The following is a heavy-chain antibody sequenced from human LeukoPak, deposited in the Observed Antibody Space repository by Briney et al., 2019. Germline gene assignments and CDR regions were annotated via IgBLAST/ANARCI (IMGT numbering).Heavy chain of an antibody. J-gene: IGHJ4*02. CDR2: MNPYSGNT. D-gene: IGHD7-27*01. CDR1: GYTSSTYD. CDR3: ARGGSGDPIDY. Sequence: ASVKVSCKASGYTSSTYDINWVRQATGQGLEWMGWMNPYSGNTAYAQNFQGRVTMTRNTAISTAYMELSSLRSEDTAVYYCARGGSGDPIDYWGQGTLVTVSS. V-gene: IGHV1-8*01.